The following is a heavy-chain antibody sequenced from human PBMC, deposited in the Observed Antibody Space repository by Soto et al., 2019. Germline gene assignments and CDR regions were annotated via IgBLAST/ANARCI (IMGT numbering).Heavy chain of an antibody. Sequence: EVQLVESGGGLVQPGGSLRLSCAASGFIFTSYSMNWVRQAPGKGLEWLSYIRIDSNHIGYADSVRGRSTISSDIAKNSLYLQMHSLRDEDTAVYYCARDLSYALDYWGQGTLVTVSS. J-gene: IGHJ4*02. V-gene: IGHV3-48*02. D-gene: IGHD1-26*01. CDR2: IRIDSNHI. CDR1: GFIFTSYS. CDR3: ARDLSYALDY.